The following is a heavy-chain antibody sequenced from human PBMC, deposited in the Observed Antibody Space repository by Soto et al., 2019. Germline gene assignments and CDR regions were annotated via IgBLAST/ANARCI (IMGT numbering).Heavy chain of an antibody. J-gene: IGHJ6*03. V-gene: IGHV1-46*03. Sequence: GASVKVSCKASGYTFTSYYMHWVRQAPGQGLEWMGIINPSGGSTSYAQKFQGRVTMTRDTSTSTVYMELSSLRSEDTAVYYCARVGPGVDEIAETPVNYYYYYMDVWGKGTAVTVSS. CDR3: ARVGPGVDEIAETPVNYYYYYMDV. CDR1: GYTFTSYY. CDR2: INPSGGST. D-gene: IGHD4-17*01.